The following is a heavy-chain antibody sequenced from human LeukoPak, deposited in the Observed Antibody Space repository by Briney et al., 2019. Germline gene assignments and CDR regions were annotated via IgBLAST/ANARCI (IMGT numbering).Heavy chain of an antibody. CDR2: ISGSGRSI. CDR3: AKTTAVATPPLYFQN. Sequence: TGGSLRLSCAASGFTFSSYAMSWVRQAPGKGLEWVSSISGSGRSIYYADSVKGRFTISRDSSKNTLYLQMNSLRAEDTAVYYCAKTTAVATPPLYFQNWGQGTLVTVSS. D-gene: IGHD4-23*01. J-gene: IGHJ1*01. V-gene: IGHV3-23*01. CDR1: GFTFSSYA.